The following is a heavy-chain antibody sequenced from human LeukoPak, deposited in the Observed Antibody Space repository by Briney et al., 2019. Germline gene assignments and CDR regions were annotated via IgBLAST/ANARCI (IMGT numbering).Heavy chain of an antibody. CDR1: GFIFSNYG. CDR3: VREGMVTEPINY. CDR2: IRYDGKTE. J-gene: IGHJ4*02. D-gene: IGHD2-21*02. Sequence: GGSLRLSCVVSGFIFSNYGMHWVRQAPGKGLEWVAFIRYDGKTEHYADSVKGRLTVSRDTSKNTLYLQVNSLRVEDTAVYYCVREGMVTEPINYWGQGTLVTVSS. V-gene: IGHV3-30*02.